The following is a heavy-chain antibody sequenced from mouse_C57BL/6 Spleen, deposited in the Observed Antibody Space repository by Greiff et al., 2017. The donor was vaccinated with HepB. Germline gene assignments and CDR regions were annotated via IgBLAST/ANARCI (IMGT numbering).Heavy chain of an antibody. CDR2: IYPRDGST. CDR1: GYTFTDHT. CDR3: ARSIRSGDGYLYYYAMDY. J-gene: IGHJ4*01. Sequence: QVQLKESDAELVKPGASVKISCKVSGYTFTDHTIHWMKQRPEQGLEWIGYIYPRDGSTKYNEKFKGKATLTADKSSSTAYMQLNSLTSEDSAVYFCARSIRSGDGYLYYYAMDYWGQGTSVTVSS. D-gene: IGHD2-3*01. V-gene: IGHV1-78*01.